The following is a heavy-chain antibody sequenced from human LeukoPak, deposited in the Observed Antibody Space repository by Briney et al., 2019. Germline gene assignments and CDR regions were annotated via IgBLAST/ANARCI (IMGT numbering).Heavy chain of an antibody. CDR2: IYYSGST. J-gene: IGHJ4*02. D-gene: IGHD6-13*01. V-gene: IGHV4-39*07. Sequence: SETLSLTCTVAGGPISSSTVSGGSISSNYYWGWIRQPPGKGLEWIGSIYYSGSTNYNPSLKSRVTISVDTSKNQFSLKLSSVTAADTAVYYCARARYSSSWACDYWGQGTLVTVSS. CDR3: ARARYSSSWACDY. CDR1: GGPISSSTVSGGSISSNYY.